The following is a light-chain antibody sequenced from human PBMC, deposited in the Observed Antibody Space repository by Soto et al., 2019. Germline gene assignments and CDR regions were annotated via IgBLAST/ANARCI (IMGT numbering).Light chain of an antibody. Sequence: QSALTQHASVSGSPGQSIALSCTGTISDVGGYNFVSWYQRRPGEAPNLIIYHVSNRPSGVSNRFSGSKSGNTAALTISGVQAEDEADYYCPSYTSSSTLVFGGGTKLTVL. CDR3: PSYTSSSTLV. CDR1: ISDVGGYNF. CDR2: HVS. J-gene: IGLJ2*01. V-gene: IGLV2-14*01.